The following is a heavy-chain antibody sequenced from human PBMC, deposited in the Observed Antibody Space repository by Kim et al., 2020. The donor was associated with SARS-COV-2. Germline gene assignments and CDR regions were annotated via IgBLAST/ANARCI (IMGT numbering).Heavy chain of an antibody. J-gene: IGHJ4*02. V-gene: IGHV6-1*01. CDR2: RSKWYN. Sequence: RSKWYNHYAVSVTSRISIYPDTSKNQVSLQLKSVTPEDTAVYYCTKSFDYWGQGTLVTVSS. CDR3: TKSFDY.